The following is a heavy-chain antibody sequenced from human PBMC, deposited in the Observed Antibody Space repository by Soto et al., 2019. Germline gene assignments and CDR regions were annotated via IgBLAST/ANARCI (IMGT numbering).Heavy chain of an antibody. V-gene: IGHV3-48*03. CDR2: ISTSGSTI. CDR1: GFTFSSSE. D-gene: IGHD3-22*01. J-gene: IGHJ3*02. CDR3: ASLMCYYDSSGRSAFGI. Sequence: EVQLVESGGGLVQPGGSLRLSCAASGFTFSSSEMNGVRQAPGKGLEWVSYISTSGSTIYYADSVKGRFTISRDNAKNSLYLQMNGLRGEETAVYDWASLMCYYDSSGRSAFGIWGQGTMVTVSS.